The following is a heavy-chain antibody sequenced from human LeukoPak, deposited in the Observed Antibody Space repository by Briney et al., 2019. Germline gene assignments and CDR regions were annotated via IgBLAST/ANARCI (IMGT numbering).Heavy chain of an antibody. CDR1: GGSISSSSYY. CDR3: ARSGSYGPAPFDY. CDR2: IYYSGST. J-gene: IGHJ4*02. Sequence: SETLSLTCTVSGGSISSSSYYWGWIRQPPGKGLEWIGSIYYSGSTYYNPSLKSRVTISVDTSKNQFSLKLSSVTAADTAVYYCARSGSYGPAPFDYWGQGTLVTVSS. D-gene: IGHD1-26*01. V-gene: IGHV4-39*07.